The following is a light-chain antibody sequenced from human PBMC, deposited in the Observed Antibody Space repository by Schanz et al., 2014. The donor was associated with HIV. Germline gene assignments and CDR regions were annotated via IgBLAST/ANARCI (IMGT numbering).Light chain of an antibody. CDR2: DVN. CDR1: SSDVGAYNY. J-gene: IGLJ1*01. CDR3: NSYTSTSTHYV. Sequence: QSALTQPASVSGAPGQSIAISCTGTSSDVGAYNYASWLQQHPGKAPKLMIYDVNKRPPGVSDRFSGSKSGNTASLTISGLQAEDEADYYCNSYTSTSTHYVFGTGTNLTVL. V-gene: IGLV2-14*03.